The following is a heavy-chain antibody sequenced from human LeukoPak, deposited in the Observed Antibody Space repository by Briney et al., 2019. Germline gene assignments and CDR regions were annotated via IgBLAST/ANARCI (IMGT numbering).Heavy chain of an antibody. Sequence: GASVKVSCKASGGTFSSYATSWVRQAPGQGLEWMGGIIPIFGTANYAQKFQGRVTITADESTSTAYMELSSLRSEDTAVYYCARAPAYGSGSYYNPYYFDYWGQGTLVTVSS. V-gene: IGHV1-69*13. CDR1: GGTFSSYA. J-gene: IGHJ4*02. D-gene: IGHD3-10*01. CDR3: ARAPAYGSGSYYNPYYFDY. CDR2: IIPIFGTA.